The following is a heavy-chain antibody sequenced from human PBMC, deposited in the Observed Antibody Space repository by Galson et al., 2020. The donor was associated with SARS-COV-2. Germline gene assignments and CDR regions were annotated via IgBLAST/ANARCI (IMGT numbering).Heavy chain of an antibody. Sequence: GESLKISCAASGFTFSGYSMNWVRQAPGKGLEWVSYITNSGSNIYYADSVKGRFTVSRDNAKNSLYLQMNSLTDEDTALYYCAKSKAAAGPLYYYAMDVWGQGTTVTVSS. D-gene: IGHD6-13*01. CDR3: AKSKAAAGPLYYYAMDV. V-gene: IGHV3-48*02. CDR1: GFTFSGYS. CDR2: ITNSGSNI. J-gene: IGHJ6*02.